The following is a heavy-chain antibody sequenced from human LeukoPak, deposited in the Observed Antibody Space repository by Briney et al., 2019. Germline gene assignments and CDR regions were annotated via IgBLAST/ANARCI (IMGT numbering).Heavy chain of an antibody. Sequence: SETPSLTRGDSGGSITTTNHCSWVRQPPGGGLEWIGEISLAGRTRYNPSLKSRVNISIDESKNHLYLNLASVTAADTAVYYCSRESGAFCPFGHWGQGTLVAVTS. D-gene: IGHD1-26*01. V-gene: IGHV4-4*02. CDR2: ISLAGRT. CDR3: SRESGAFCPFGH. J-gene: IGHJ4*02. CDR1: GGSITTTNH.